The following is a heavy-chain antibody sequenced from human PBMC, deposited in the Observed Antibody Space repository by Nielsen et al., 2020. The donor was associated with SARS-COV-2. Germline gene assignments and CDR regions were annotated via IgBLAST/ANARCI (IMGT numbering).Heavy chain of an antibody. Sequence: SETLSLTCTVSGGSISSSTFYWAWIRQPPGKGLEWIGSIFYSGSTYYNPSLKSRVTMSVDTSNNQFSLKLSSVTAADTAVYYCSAVTYYYGSGTYSHLDYWGQGTLVTVAS. J-gene: IGHJ4*02. D-gene: IGHD3-10*01. CDR1: GGSISSSTFY. CDR2: IFYSGST. CDR3: SAVTYYYGSGTYSHLDY. V-gene: IGHV4-39*07.